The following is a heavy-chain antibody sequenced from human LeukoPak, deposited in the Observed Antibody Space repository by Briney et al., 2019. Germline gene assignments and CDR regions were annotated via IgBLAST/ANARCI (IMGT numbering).Heavy chain of an antibody. V-gene: IGHV3-48*03. CDR3: VSAYGGLLDY. CDR1: GFTFNPYE. CDR2: VSANGDTI. Sequence: PGGSLTLLCAASGFTFNPYEAQGARHATGEGLEWISYVSANGDTIYYADSVRGRFTISRDNAKNSLYLQMNSLRAEDTARYSCVSAYGGLLDYWGQGNLVTVAS. J-gene: IGHJ4*02. D-gene: IGHD3-16*01.